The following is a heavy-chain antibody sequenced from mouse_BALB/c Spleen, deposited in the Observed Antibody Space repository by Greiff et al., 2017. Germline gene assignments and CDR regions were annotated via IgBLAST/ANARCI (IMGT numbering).Heavy chain of an antibody. Sequence: VQLQQSGPGLVKPSQSLSLTCTVTGYSITSDYAWNWIRQFPGNKLEWMGYISYSGSTSYNPSLKSRISITRDTSKNQFFLQLNSVTTEDTATYYCARRTYDGYYVYFDYWGQGTTLTVSS. CDR3: ARRTYDGYYVYFDY. V-gene: IGHV3-2*02. D-gene: IGHD2-3*01. CDR1: GYSITSDYA. CDR2: ISYSGST. J-gene: IGHJ2*01.